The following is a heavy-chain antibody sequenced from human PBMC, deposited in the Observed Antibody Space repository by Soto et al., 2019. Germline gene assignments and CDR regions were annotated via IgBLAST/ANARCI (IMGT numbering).Heavy chain of an antibody. CDR3: ARRVGLQFFDS. CDR2: IYYNGNT. D-gene: IGHD4-4*01. J-gene: IGHJ4*02. Sequence: QVQLQESGPGLVKPSQTLSLTCAVSGGSISSGYYWSWIRQHPGKGLEWIGYIYYNGNTYYNPSLRSRVTISVDTSENQFSQTLTSVTAADTAMYYCARRVGLQFFDSWGQGILVTVSS. CDR1: GGSISSGYY. V-gene: IGHV4-31*11.